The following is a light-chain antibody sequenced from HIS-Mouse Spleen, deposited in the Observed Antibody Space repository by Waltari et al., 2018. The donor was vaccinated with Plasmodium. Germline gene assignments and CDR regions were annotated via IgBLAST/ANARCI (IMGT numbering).Light chain of an antibody. V-gene: IGKV1-39*01. Sequence: DIQMTQSPSSLSASVGDRVTITCRASQSISSYLNWYQQKPGKAPKLLIYDASSLQSGVPSRFSGIGSATDFTITISSLQPEDFTTYYCQQSYITWTFGQGTKVEIK. CDR1: QSISSY. CDR3: QQSYITWT. CDR2: DAS. J-gene: IGKJ1*01.